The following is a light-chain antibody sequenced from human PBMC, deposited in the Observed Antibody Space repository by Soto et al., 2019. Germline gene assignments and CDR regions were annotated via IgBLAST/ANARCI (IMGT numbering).Light chain of an antibody. CDR2: DAS. CDR1: QSVSTD. CDR3: QQRYNWPLN. J-gene: IGKJ4*01. V-gene: IGKV3-11*01. Sequence: ESVLTQSPATLSLSPVEGATLSCRASQSVSTDLAWYQQKPGQVPRLLIYDASNRATGIPARFSGSGSGTDFTLTISSLDPEDSAVYYCQQRYNWPLNFGGGTKVDIK.